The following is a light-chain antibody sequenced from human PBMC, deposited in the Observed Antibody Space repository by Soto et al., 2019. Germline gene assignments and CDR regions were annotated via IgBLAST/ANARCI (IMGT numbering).Light chain of an antibody. Sequence: QSVLTQPPSVSVAPGQRVSISCTGGSSNIGAGYDVHWYQHLPGTAPKLLIYANNNRPSGVPDRFSGSKSGTSASLAITGLQAEDEADYYCQSYDSSRSPLYVFGTGTKVTVL. J-gene: IGLJ1*01. CDR2: ANN. CDR1: SSNIGAGYD. V-gene: IGLV1-40*01. CDR3: QSYDSSRSPLYV.